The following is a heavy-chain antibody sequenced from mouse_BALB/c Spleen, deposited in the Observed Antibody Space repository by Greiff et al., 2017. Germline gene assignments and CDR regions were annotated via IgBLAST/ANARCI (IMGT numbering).Heavy chain of an antibody. Sequence: EVQRVESGTVLARPGASVKMSCKASGYSFTSYWMHWVKQRPGQGLEWIGAIYPGNSDTSYNQKFKGKAKLTAVTSASTAYMELSSLTNEDSAVYYCTREYYGSSYPFAYWGQGTLVTVSA. D-gene: IGHD1-1*01. CDR3: TREYYGSSYPFAY. V-gene: IGHV1-5*01. J-gene: IGHJ3*01. CDR1: GYSFTSYW. CDR2: IYPGNSDT.